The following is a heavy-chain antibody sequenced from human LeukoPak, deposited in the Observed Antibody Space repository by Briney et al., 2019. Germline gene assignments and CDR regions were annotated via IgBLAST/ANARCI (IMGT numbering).Heavy chain of an antibody. J-gene: IGHJ4*02. V-gene: IGHV3-74*01. CDR2: ISEDGGST. CDR1: GFSFSNSW. Sequence: GGSLRLSCAASGFSFSNSWMHWARQAPGKGLVWVLHISEDGGSTRYVDSVKGRFTISRDNARNTLFLQMNSLRAEDTAVYYCARDQSGYEDWGQGTLVTVSS. D-gene: IGHD6-13*01. CDR3: ARDQSGYED.